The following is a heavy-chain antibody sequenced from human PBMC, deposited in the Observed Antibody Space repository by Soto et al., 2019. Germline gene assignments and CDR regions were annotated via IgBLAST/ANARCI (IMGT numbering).Heavy chain of an antibody. V-gene: IGHV4-34*01. CDR3: ARGLLLWFGELSRRGGYYYYMDV. D-gene: IGHD3-10*01. CDR2: INDSGNI. CDR1: GGSFSGYQ. Sequence: QVQLQQWGAGLLKPSETLSLTCADYGGSFSGYQWSWIRQPPGKGLEWIGEINDSGNINYNPSLRRRDTFLVDTSKNQISLKLSAVTVAYTAVYFCARGLLLWFGELSRRGGYYYYMDVWGKGTTVTVSS. J-gene: IGHJ6*03.